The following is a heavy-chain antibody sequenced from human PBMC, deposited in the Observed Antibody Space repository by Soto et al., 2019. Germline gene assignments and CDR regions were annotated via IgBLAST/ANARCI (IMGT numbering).Heavy chain of an antibody. V-gene: IGHV4-38-2*01. CDR2: VYHSGRT. Sequence: PETLSFPSAVPGYSITPGYYWGGFRRPPGKGLEWIGSVYHSGRTSYNPSLESRVTISVDTSKNQFSLRLSSVTAADTAVYYCARGVNYYDSSGFYPRDYWGQGILVTVS. D-gene: IGHD3-22*01. CDR1: GYSITPGYY. CDR3: ARGVNYYDSSGFYPRDY. J-gene: IGHJ4*02.